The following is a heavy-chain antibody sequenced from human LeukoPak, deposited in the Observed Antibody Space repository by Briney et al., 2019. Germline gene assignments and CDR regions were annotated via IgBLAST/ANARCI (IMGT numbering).Heavy chain of an antibody. J-gene: IGHJ4*02. CDR2: IDDSGTST. CDR1: GFTFSIYA. CDR3: TTDHPLWLGEPDPDY. V-gene: IGHV3-23*01. Sequence: GGSLRLSCAASGFTFSIYAMSWVRQAPGKGLEWVSTIDDSGTSTYYADSVKGRFIISRDNSKNTLYLQMNSLRADDTAVYYCTTDHPLWLGEPDPDYWGQGTLVTVSS. D-gene: IGHD3-10*01.